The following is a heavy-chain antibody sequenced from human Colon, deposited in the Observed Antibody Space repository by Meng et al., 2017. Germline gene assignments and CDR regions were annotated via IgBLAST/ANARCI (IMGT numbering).Heavy chain of an antibody. D-gene: IGHD1-26*01. J-gene: IGHJ4*02. CDR1: GGSFSSSNW. CDR2: AST. V-gene: IGHV4-4*02. Sequence: QVQLQESGPRLVKPSGTLSLTCAVSGGSFSSSNWWSWVRQPPGKGLEWIGYASTNYNPSLKSRVTISVDTSKNQFSLRLTSVTAADTAVYYCARDHMGSLDYWGQGILVTVSS. CDR3: ARDHMGSLDY.